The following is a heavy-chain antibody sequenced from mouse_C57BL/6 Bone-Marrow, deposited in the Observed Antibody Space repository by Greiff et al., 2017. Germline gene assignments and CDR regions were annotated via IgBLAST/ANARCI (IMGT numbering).Heavy chain of an antibody. J-gene: IGHJ3*01. CDR3: ARDRLTAQVLFAY. V-gene: IGHV3-6*01. D-gene: IGHD3-2*02. Sequence: EVKLQESGPGLVKPSQSLSLTCSVTGYSITSGYYWNWIRQFPGNKLEWMGYISYDGSNNYNPSLKNRISITRDTSKNQFFLKLNSVTTEDTATYYCARDRLTAQVLFAYWGQGTLVTVSA. CDR1: GYSITSGYY. CDR2: ISYDGSN.